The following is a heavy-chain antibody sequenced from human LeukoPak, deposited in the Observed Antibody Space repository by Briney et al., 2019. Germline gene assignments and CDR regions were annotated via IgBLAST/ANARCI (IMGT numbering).Heavy chain of an antibody. CDR3: AKASSSSWAYFGY. J-gene: IGHJ4*02. CDR2: ISATGGGA. Sequence: GGSLRLSCAASGFTFSSYAMSWVRQAPGKGLEWVSDISATGGGAYYADSVKGRFTISRDNSKNTLYLQMNSLRAEDTAVYYCAKASSSSWAYFGYWGQGTLVTVSS. CDR1: GFTFSSYA. D-gene: IGHD6-13*01. V-gene: IGHV3-23*01.